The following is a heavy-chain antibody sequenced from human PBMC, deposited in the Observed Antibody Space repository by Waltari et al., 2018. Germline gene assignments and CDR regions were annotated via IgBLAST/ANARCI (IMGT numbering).Heavy chain of an antibody. V-gene: IGHV4-4*02. D-gene: IGHD3-16*02. CDR2: IYHSGST. CDR1: GGSIRSSNW. J-gene: IGHJ4*02. CDR3: ARRHYDYVWGSYRSLYFDY. Sequence: QVQLQESGPGLVKPSGTLSLTCAVSGGSIRSSNWWSWVRQPPGTGPEWIGEIYHSGSTNYNPSLKSRVTISVDKSKNQFSLKLSSVTAADTAVYYCARRHYDYVWGSYRSLYFDYWGQGTLVTVSS.